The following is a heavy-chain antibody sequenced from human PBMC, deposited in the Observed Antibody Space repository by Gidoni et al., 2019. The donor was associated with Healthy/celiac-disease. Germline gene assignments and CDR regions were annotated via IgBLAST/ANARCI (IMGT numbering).Heavy chain of an antibody. CDR2: IWYDGSNK. D-gene: IGHD3-3*01. J-gene: IGHJ6*03. CDR3: ARSAADGVWSGSYSYYMDV. V-gene: IGHV3-33*01. Sequence: RKGLEWVAVIWYDGSNKYDADSVKGRFTISRDNSKNTLYLQMNSPRAEDTAVYYCARSAADGVWSGSYSYYMDVWGKGTTVTVPS.